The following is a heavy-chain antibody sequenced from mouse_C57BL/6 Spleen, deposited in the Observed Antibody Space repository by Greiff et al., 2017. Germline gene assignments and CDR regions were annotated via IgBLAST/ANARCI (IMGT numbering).Heavy chain of an antibody. CDR1: GYTFTSYW. CDR2: INPNSGST. CDR3: ARCYYYYAMDY. V-gene: IGHV1-64*01. J-gene: IGHJ4*01. D-gene: IGHD2-12*01. Sequence: QVQLQQPGAELVKPGASVKLSCKASGYTFTSYWMHWVKQRPGQGLEWIGMINPNSGSTNYNEKFKSKATLTVDKSSSTAYMQLSSLTSEVSAVYYCARCYYYYAMDYWGQGTSVTVSS.